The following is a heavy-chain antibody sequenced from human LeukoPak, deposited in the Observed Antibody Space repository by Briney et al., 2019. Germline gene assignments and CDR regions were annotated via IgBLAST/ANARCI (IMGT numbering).Heavy chain of an antibody. J-gene: IGHJ2*01. Sequence: ASVKVSCKASGYTFSGYYMPWVRQAPGQGLEWMGWINPNSGGTNYAQKFQGRVSMTRDTSISTAYMDLRSLRSDDTAVYCALRRVSMSGVVAVSSWYFEIWGRGTLVTVSS. V-gene: IGHV1-2*02. CDR3: LRRVSMSGVVAVSSWYFEI. CDR1: GYTFSGYY. CDR2: INPNSGGT. D-gene: IGHD3-3*01.